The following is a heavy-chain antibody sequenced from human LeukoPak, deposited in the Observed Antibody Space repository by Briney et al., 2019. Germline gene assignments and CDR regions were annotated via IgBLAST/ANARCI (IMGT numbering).Heavy chain of an antibody. CDR2: IYTSGST. Sequence: SETLSLTCTVSGGSISSYYWSWIRQPAGKGLEWIGRIYTSGSTNYNPSLKSRVTMSVDTSKNQFSLKLSSVTAADTAVYYCARESMVRGVPYYLDYWGQGTLVTVSS. V-gene: IGHV4-4*07. CDR3: ARESMVRGVPYYLDY. J-gene: IGHJ4*02. D-gene: IGHD3-10*01. CDR1: GGSISSYY.